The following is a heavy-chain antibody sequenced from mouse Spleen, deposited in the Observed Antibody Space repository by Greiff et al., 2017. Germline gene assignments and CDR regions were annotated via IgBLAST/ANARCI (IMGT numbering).Heavy chain of an antibody. CDR1: GYTFTSYW. D-gene: IGHD2-5*01. CDR3: ARDKSNPWYFDV. J-gene: IGHJ1*01. Sequence: QVQLQQPGAELVKPGASVKLSCKASGYTFTSYWMHWVKQRPGQGLEWIGMIHPNSGSTNYNEKFKSKATLTVDKSSSTAYMQLSSLTSEDSAVYYCARDKSNPWYFDVWGAGTTVTVSS. CDR2: IHPNSGST. V-gene: IGHV1-64*01.